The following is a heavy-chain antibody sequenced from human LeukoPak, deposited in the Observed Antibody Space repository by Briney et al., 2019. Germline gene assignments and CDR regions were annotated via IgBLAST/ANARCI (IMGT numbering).Heavy chain of an antibody. CDR1: GGSISCSSYY. J-gene: IGHJ6*03. D-gene: IGHD3-3*01. CDR3: ARDLRITIFGVVTYMDV. V-gene: IGHV4-39*07. Sequence: SETVSLICSVSGGSISCSSYYWRGIRQPPEKRVEWIGSIYYSGRAYYNPSLKSRVTISVDTSNNHFSLKLSSETAPDTAVHYCARDLRITIFGVVTYMDVWGKGTTVTVCS. CDR2: IYYSGRA.